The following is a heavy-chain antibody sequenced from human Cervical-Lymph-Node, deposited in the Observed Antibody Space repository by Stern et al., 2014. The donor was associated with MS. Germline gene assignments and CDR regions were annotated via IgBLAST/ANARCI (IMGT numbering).Heavy chain of an antibody. CDR1: GGSILRTDW. Sequence: QVQLQESGPGLVKPSGTLSLTCAVSGGSILRTDWWGWVRQPPGKGLEWIGEVYHSGYANYNPSLKSRGTISVDKSKNQFSLNLPSVTAADTALYYCASRTLTFPYYFDSWGQGTLVTVSS. J-gene: IGHJ4*02. CDR2: VYHSGYA. V-gene: IGHV4-4*02. CDR3: ASRTLTFPYYFDS. D-gene: IGHD3-9*01.